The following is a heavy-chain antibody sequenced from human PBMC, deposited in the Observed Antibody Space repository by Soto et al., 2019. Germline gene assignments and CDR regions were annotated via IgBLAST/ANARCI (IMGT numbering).Heavy chain of an antibody. Sequence: EVQLLESGGGLVQPGGSLRLSCAASGFTFSSYAMSWVRQAPGKGLEWVSAISGSGGSTYYADSVKGRFIISRDNSKNTLYLQMNSLRAEDTAVYNCAKALEFYDSSGPIYYFDYWGQGTLVTVSS. J-gene: IGHJ4*02. CDR2: ISGSGGST. D-gene: IGHD3-22*01. CDR3: AKALEFYDSSGPIYYFDY. CDR1: GFTFSSYA. V-gene: IGHV3-23*01.